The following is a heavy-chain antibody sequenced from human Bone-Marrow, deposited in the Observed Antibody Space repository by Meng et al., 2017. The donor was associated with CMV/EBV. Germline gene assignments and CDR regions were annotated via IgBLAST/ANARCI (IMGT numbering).Heavy chain of an antibody. CDR1: GYTLTELS. CDR3: ARDLLGHGD. CDR2: FDPEDGET. Sequence: ASVKVSCKVSGYTLTELSMHWVRQAPGKGLEWMGGFDPEDGETIYAQKFQGRVTMTRDTSISTAYMELSRLRSDDTAVYYCARDLLGHGDWGQGTLVTVSS. D-gene: IGHD3-16*01. J-gene: IGHJ4*02. V-gene: IGHV1-24*01.